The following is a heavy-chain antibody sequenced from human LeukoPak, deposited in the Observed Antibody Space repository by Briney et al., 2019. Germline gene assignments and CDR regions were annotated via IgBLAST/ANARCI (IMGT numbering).Heavy chain of an antibody. D-gene: IGHD1-26*01. Sequence: GGSLRLSCAASGFTFDDYAMHWVRQAPGKGLEWASGISWNSGSIGYADSVKGRFTISRVNAKNSLYLQMNSLRAEDTALYYCAKGAYSGSYQNFDYWGQGTLVTVSS. J-gene: IGHJ4*02. V-gene: IGHV3-9*01. CDR2: ISWNSGSI. CDR1: GFTFDDYA. CDR3: AKGAYSGSYQNFDY.